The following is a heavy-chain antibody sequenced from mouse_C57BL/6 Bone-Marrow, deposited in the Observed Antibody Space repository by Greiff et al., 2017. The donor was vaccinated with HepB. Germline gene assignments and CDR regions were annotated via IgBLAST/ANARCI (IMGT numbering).Heavy chain of an antibody. J-gene: IGHJ3*01. CDR3: ARSTSSGFFAY. CDR1: GFNIKNTN. Sequence: EVMLVESVAELVRPGASVKVSCTASGFNIKNTNMHWVKQRPEQCLEWIGRIDPANGNTKYAPKFQGKATITADTSSNTAYLQLSSLTSEDTAIYYCARSTSSGFFAYWGQGTLVTVSA. V-gene: IGHV14-3*01. CDR2: IDPANGNT. D-gene: IGHD3-2*02.